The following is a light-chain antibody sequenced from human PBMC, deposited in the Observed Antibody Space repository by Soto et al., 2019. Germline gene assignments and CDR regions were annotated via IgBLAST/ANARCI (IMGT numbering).Light chain of an antibody. V-gene: IGKV3-11*01. Sequence: EIVLTQSPATLSLSPGERATLSCGASESVDNFLAWYQQKPGQAPRLLIYDSSTRATGIPARFSGSGSGTDFTLTISGLEPEDFAFYYCQQRSDWSLTFGGGTRVEI. CDR2: DSS. CDR1: ESVDNF. CDR3: QQRSDWSLT. J-gene: IGKJ4*01.